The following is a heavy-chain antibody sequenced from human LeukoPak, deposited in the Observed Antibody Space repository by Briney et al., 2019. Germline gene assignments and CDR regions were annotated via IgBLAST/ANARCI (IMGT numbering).Heavy chain of an antibody. CDR2: ISTYNRNT. V-gene: IGHV1-18*01. D-gene: IGHD1-1*01. J-gene: IGHJ6*03. CDR1: GYTFTRFG. Sequence: GASVKVSCKASGYTFTRFGISWVRQAPGQGLEWMGWISTYNRNTYYAQKFQDRVTMTTDISTSTAYMELRSLRSDDSAVYYCARVLVDNSGHYYYYMDVWGKGTTVTVSS. CDR3: ARVLVDNSGHYYYYMDV.